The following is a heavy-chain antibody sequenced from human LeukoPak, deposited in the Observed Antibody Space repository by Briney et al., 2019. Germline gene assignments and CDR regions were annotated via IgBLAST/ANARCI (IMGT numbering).Heavy chain of an antibody. D-gene: IGHD4-17*01. V-gene: IGHV3-48*02. CDR1: GFTFSSYD. J-gene: IGHJ4*02. CDR2: ISTISSTK. Sequence: GGSLRLSCAASGFTFSSYDMNWVRQAPGKGLEWVSYISTISSTKYYADSVKGRFTISRDNAKNSLYLQMNSLRDEDTAVYYCARGKIGYYYGDYDGYWDQGTLVTVSS. CDR3: ARGKIGYYYGDYDGY.